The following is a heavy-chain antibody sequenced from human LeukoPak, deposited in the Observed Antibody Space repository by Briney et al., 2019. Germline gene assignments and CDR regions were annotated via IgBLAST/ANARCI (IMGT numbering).Heavy chain of an antibody. CDR2: IYYSGST. Sequence: SETLSLTCTVSGGSISSSSYYWGWIRQPPGKGLEWIGSIYYSGSTYYNPSLKSRVTISVDTSKNQFSLKLSSVTAADTAVYYCARDLDKYPVNDWFDPWGQGTLVTVSS. J-gene: IGHJ5*02. D-gene: IGHD2-2*01. CDR3: ARDLDKYPVNDWFDP. V-gene: IGHV4-39*07. CDR1: GGSISSSSYY.